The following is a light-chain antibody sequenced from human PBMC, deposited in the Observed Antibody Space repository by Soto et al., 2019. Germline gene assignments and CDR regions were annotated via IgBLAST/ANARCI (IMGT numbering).Light chain of an antibody. V-gene: IGKV3-15*01. Sequence: IEMTQSPATLSVSPGERATLSCRASQSVSSNLVWYQQKPGQAPRLLIYGASTRVTGIPARFSGSGSGTEFTLTISSLQSEYFAVYYCQQYHNWWTFGQGTKVEIK. CDR1: QSVSSN. CDR3: QQYHNWWT. CDR2: GAS. J-gene: IGKJ1*01.